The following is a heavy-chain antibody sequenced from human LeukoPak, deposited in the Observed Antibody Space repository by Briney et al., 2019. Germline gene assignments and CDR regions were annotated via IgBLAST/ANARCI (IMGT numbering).Heavy chain of an antibody. CDR2: IPGSGGAT. V-gene: IGHV3-23*01. Sequence: GGSLRLSCEASGFTFSSYTIRWVRQAPGTGLEWVSSIPGSGGATYYADSVRGRFSISRDSSKNTVYLQMNSLRDEDTAVYYCARARPWDSSRSYYFGMDVWGHGTTVTVSS. J-gene: IGHJ6*02. CDR1: GFTFSSYT. CDR3: ARARPWDSSRSYYFGMDV. D-gene: IGHD3-22*01.